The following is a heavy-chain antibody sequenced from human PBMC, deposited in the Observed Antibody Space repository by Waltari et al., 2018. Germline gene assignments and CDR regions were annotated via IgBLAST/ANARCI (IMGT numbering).Heavy chain of an antibody. CDR2: TYYMSQWRN. J-gene: IGHJ3*02. V-gene: IGHV6-1*01. CDR1: GDRRFNTRVA. Sequence: QVQLQQSGPGVVKHSQTRPLTCAVYGDRRFNTRVAWNWIRQSPSRGLEWLGRTYYMSQWRNDYALSVKGRITVNPDTSKNHFSLQLDSVTPDDTAVYYCARGKFTAFDIWGQGTMVTVSS. CDR3: ARGKFTAFDI.